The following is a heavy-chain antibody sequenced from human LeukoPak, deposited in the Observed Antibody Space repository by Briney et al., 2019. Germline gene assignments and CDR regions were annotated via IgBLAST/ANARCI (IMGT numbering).Heavy chain of an antibody. CDR2: IYYSGST. V-gene: IGHV4-30-4*01. CDR1: GGSISSGDYY. Sequence: PSETLSLTCTVSGGSISSGDYYWSWIRQPPGKGLEWIGYIYYSGSTYYNPSLKSRVTISVDTSKNQFSLRLSSVTAADTAVYYCARGGKSIAARPPYYYGMDVWGQGTTVTVSS. J-gene: IGHJ6*02. CDR3: ARGGKSIAARPPYYYGMDV. D-gene: IGHD6-6*01.